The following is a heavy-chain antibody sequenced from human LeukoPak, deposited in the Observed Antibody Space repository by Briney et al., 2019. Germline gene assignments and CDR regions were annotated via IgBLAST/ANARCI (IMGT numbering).Heavy chain of an antibody. CDR3: ARGSGYVLDY. CDR1: GFSFSAFE. Sequence: PGGSLRLSCAASGFSFSAFEMNWVRQAPGKGLEWISHISTGGRTIYYADSMKGRFTISRDNAKNSLYLQMNSLRGEDTGVYYCARGSGYVLDYWTQGTLVTVSS. V-gene: IGHV3-48*03. D-gene: IGHD2-15*01. J-gene: IGHJ4*02. CDR2: ISTGGRTI.